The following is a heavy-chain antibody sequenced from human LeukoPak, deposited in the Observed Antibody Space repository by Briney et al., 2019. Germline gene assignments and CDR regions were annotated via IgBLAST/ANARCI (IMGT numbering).Heavy chain of an antibody. V-gene: IGHV4-4*07. CDR2: IYNSGST. Sequence: SETLSLTCTVSGGSISSYFWSWMRQPAGKGLEWIGRIYNSGSTNYNPSLKSRVTMSVDTSKNQLYLNLRYVTAADTAVYYCARNAGDYWGQGTLVTVSS. CDR1: GGSISSYF. D-gene: IGHD1-14*01. J-gene: IGHJ4*02. CDR3: ARNAGDY.